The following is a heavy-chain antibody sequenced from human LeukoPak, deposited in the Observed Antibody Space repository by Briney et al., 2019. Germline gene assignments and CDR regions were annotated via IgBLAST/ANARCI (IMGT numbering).Heavy chain of an antibody. Sequence: GGSLRLSCAASGFAFSRYWMTWIRQAPVRGLEWVASIKSDLSEIYYVDSVKGRFTISRDNAKNSLYLQMYSLRGEDTAVYYRARSWLIVGASSPSDVWGQGTTVTVSS. J-gene: IGHJ6*02. D-gene: IGHD1-26*01. CDR1: GFAFSRYW. CDR2: IKSDLSEI. CDR3: ARSWLIVGASSPSDV. V-gene: IGHV3-7*01.